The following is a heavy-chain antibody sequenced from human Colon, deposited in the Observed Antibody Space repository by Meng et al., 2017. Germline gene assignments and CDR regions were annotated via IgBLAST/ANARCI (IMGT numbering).Heavy chain of an antibody. CDR3: ARVNSDCGGVMCYKGWFDP. V-gene: IGHV4-30-4*01. CDR2: IHFSGST. J-gene: IGHJ5*02. Sequence: QVQLQESGPGLVKPSQTLSLTGTGGGGSSSGGDYYWSGIRQPPGKGLEWVGYIHFSGSTYYNPSLNSRITISVDMSRNQFSLRLTSVTSADMAVYYCARVNSDCGGVMCYKGWFDPWGQGTLVTVSS. D-gene: IGHD2-21*01. CDR1: GGSSSGGDYY.